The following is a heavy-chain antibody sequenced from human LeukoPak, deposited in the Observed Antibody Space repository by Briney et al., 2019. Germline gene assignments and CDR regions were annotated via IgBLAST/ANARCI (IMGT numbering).Heavy chain of an antibody. CDR2: IYHSGST. D-gene: IGHD3-22*01. Sequence: SETLSLTCTVSGGSISSGDYYGRWIRQPPGKGLEWIGYIYHSGSTHFNPSLKSRVTISVDTSKNQFSLKLSSVTAADTAVYFCARGPDSSGYYYFDYWGQGTLVTVSS. V-gene: IGHV4-30-4*01. CDR1: GGSISSGDYY. J-gene: IGHJ4*02. CDR3: ARGPDSSGYYYFDY.